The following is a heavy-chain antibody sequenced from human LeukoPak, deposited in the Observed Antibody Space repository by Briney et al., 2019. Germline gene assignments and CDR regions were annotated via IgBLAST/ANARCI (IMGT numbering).Heavy chain of an antibody. CDR2: INPNSGGT. V-gene: IGHV1-2*02. CDR1: GYTFTGYY. CDR3: ASSIAAADRGPLNAFDI. Sequence: ASVKVSCKASGYTFTGYYMHWVRQAPGQGLEWMGWINPNSGGTNYAQKFQGRVTMTSDTSISTAYMELSRLRSDDTAVYYCASSIAAADRGPLNAFDIWGQGTMVTVSS. D-gene: IGHD6-13*01. J-gene: IGHJ3*02.